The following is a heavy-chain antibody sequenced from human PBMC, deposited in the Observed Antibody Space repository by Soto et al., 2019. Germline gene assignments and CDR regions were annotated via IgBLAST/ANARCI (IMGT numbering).Heavy chain of an antibody. CDR1: GFTFSSYS. D-gene: IGHD3-9*01. Sequence: GGSLRLSCAASGFTFSSYSMNWVRQAPGKGLEWVSYISSSSSTIYYADSVKGRFTISGDNAKNSLYLQMNSLRAEDTAVYYCARRTYDILTGYYLNYYYYMDVWGKGTTVTVSS. CDR2: ISSSSSTI. V-gene: IGHV3-48*01. CDR3: ARRTYDILTGYYLNYYYYMDV. J-gene: IGHJ6*03.